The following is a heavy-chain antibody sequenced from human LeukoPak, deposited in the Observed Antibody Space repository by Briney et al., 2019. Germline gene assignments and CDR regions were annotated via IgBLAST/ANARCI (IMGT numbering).Heavy chain of an antibody. CDR1: GFNFNNYY. V-gene: IGHV3-15*07. Sequence: GGSLRLSCAASGFNFNNYYMNWVRQAPGKGLEWVGRIQSKTDGGKTDYAAPVKGRFTISRDDSKNTLYLQMNSLKTEDTAIYYCTTGIRGDWGQGTLVTVSS. CDR2: IQSKTDGGKT. J-gene: IGHJ4*02. D-gene: IGHD3-3*02. CDR3: TTGIRGD.